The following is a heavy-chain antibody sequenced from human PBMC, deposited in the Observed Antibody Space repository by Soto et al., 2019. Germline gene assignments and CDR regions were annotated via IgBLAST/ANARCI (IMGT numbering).Heavy chain of an antibody. D-gene: IGHD2-15*01. CDR3: ASGKSQMTQDRMGFYYYMDV. CDR1: GVAFSNYT. Sequence: QVQLVQSGAEVKKPGSSVRISCTASGVAFSNYTFTWVRRAPGQGLEWMGRAIPLLDASNYAEKFQDRVTITADRSTSTAYMELSGLKSEDSAIYYCASGKSQMTQDRMGFYYYMDVWGKGTTVTVSS. J-gene: IGHJ6*03. V-gene: IGHV1-69*08. CDR2: AIPLLDAS.